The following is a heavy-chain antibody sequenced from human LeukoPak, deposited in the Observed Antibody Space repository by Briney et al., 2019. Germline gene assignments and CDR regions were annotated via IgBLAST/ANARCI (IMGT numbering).Heavy chain of an antibody. Sequence: SETLSLTCTVSGYSISSGYYWVWIRQPPGKGLEWIGTIYHSGSTYYNPSLKSRVTISEDTSKNQFSLKLTFVTAADTAMYYCALALSSYSWFDPWGQGTLVTVSS. CDR1: GYSISSGYY. V-gene: IGHV4-38-2*02. D-gene: IGHD3-22*01. CDR2: IYHSGST. CDR3: ALALSSYSWFDP. J-gene: IGHJ5*02.